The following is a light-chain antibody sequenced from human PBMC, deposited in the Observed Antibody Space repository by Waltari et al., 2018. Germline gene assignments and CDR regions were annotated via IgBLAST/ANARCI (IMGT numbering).Light chain of an antibody. Sequence: EILMTQSPPTLPVSPGERATLSCRASQSISRNLAWYQQNPGQAPRLLIYSASTRATGIPARFSGSGSGTEFTLTISSLQSEDFAVYYCQQYNNWRTFGQGTKLEIK. CDR3: QQYNNWRT. CDR2: SAS. V-gene: IGKV3-15*01. CDR1: QSISRN. J-gene: IGKJ2*01.